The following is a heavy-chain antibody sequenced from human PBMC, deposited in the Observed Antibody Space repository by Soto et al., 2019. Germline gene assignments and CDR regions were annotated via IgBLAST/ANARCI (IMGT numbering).Heavy chain of an antibody. CDR2: ISYDGSNK. CDR1: GFTFSSYA. J-gene: IGHJ4*02. Sequence: QVQLVESGGGVVQPGRSLRLSCAASGFTFSSYAMHWVRQAPGKGLEWVAVISYDGSNKYYADSVKGRFTISRDNSKNTLYLQTNSLRAADTDVYYCAESHSSFGPCDYWGQGTLVTVSS. D-gene: IGHD6-6*01. V-gene: IGHV3-30-3*01. CDR3: AESHSSFGPCDY.